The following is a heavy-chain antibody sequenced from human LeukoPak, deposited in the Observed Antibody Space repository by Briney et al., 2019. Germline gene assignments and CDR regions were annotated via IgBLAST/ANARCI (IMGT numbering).Heavy chain of an antibody. CDR3: ARLTRDDYYDSSGYPDY. CDR2: IYHSGST. D-gene: IGHD3-22*01. J-gene: IGHJ4*02. Sequence: SETLSLTCAVSGGSISSSNWWSWVHQPPGKGLEWIGEIYHSGSTNYNPSLKSRVTISVDKSKNQFSLKLSSVTAADTAVYYCARLTRDDYYDSSGYPDYWGQGTLVTVSS. CDR1: GGSISSSNW. V-gene: IGHV4-4*02.